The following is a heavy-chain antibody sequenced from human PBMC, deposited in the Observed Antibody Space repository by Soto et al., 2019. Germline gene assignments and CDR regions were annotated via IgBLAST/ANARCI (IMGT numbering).Heavy chain of an antibody. Sequence: ASVKVSCKASGYTFTNYDINWVRQASGQGLEWMGWMNPNSGNTGYAQKLQGRVTMTTDTSTSTAYMELRSLRSDDTAVYYCARDGTYYDFWSGYLTSARNYYYYGMDVWGQGTTVTVSS. CDR3: ARDGTYYDFWSGYLTSARNYYYYGMDV. J-gene: IGHJ6*02. V-gene: IGHV1-8*01. CDR1: GYTFTNYD. CDR2: MNPNSGNT. D-gene: IGHD3-3*01.